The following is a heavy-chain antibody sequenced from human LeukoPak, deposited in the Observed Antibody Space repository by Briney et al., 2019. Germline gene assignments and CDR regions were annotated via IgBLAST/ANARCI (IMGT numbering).Heavy chain of an antibody. CDR3: ARVVRGVIPYYFDY. V-gene: IGHV4-59*01. CDR1: GGSISSYY. CDR2: IYYSGST. D-gene: IGHD3-10*01. J-gene: IGHJ4*02. Sequence: SETLSLTCTVSGGSISSYYWSWIRQAPGRGLEWIGYIYYSGSTNYNPSLKSRVTISVDTSKNQFSLKLSSVTAADTAVYYCARVVRGVIPYYFDYWGQGTLVTVSS.